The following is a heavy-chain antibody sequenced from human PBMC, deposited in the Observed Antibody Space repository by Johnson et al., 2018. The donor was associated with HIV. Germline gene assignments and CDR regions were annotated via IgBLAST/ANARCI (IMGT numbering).Heavy chain of an antibody. D-gene: IGHD3-10*01. CDR2: IKSKSDGGTT. CDR1: GFTFSNAW. CDR3: TADRGAGTLVPQRPRYACDI. J-gene: IGHJ3*02. Sequence: VQLVESGGGLVKPGGSLRLSCAASGFTFSNAWMSWVRQAPGKGLEWVGRIKSKSDGGTTDYAVPVNGRFIISRDDSKNTLYLQMDSLKTEDTAVYYWTADRGAGTLVPQRPRYACDIWGQGTMVTVSS. V-gene: IGHV3-15*01.